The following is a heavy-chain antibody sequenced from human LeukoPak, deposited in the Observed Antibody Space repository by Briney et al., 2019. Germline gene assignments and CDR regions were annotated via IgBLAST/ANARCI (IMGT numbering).Heavy chain of an antibody. J-gene: IGHJ4*02. D-gene: IGHD3-10*01. CDR1: GYTLTELS. Sequence: ASVKVSCKVSGYTLTELSMHWVRQAPGKGLEWMGGFDPEDGETIYAQKFQGRVTMTEDTSTDTAYMELSSLRSEDTAVYYCAPQYYYGSGSPHIGWGQGTLVTVSS. CDR3: APQYYYGSGSPHIG. V-gene: IGHV1-24*01. CDR2: FDPEDGET.